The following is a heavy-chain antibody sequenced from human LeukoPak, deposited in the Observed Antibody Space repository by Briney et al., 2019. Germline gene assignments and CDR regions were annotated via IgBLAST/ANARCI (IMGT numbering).Heavy chain of an antibody. Sequence: PGGSLTLSCTASGFTFSSYGMSWVRQAPGEGLEWVSSIGNDKHYADSVKGRFTVSRDNSKNTLYLQLNSLRAEDSAVYYCAKDAIPGNSIWDYFAYWGQGTLVTVSS. D-gene: IGHD1-7*01. V-gene: IGHV3-23*01. J-gene: IGHJ4*02. CDR2: IGNDK. CDR1: GFTFSSYG. CDR3: AKDAIPGNSIWDYFAY.